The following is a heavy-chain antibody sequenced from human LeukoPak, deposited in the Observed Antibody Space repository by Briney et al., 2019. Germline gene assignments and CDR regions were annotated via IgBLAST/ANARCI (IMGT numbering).Heavy chain of an antibody. J-gene: IGHJ4*02. CDR3: ARDHKSLEWPNPTDY. Sequence: GGSLRLSCAASGFTFSDYYMSWIRQAPGKGLEWVSYISSSGSTIYYADSVKSRFTISRDNAKNSLYLQMNSLRAEDTAVYYCARDHKSLEWPNPTDYWGQGTLVTVSS. D-gene: IGHD3-3*01. V-gene: IGHV3-11*01. CDR1: GFTFSDYY. CDR2: ISSSGSTI.